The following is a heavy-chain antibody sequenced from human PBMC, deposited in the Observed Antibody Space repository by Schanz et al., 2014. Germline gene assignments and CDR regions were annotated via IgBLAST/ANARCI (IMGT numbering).Heavy chain of an antibody. CDR3: ARGHGISTRLPIDS. J-gene: IGHJ4*02. V-gene: IGHV3-53*01. CDR1: GFSVSTNY. D-gene: IGHD6-6*01. Sequence: EVQLVESGGGLIQPGGSLRLSCAVSGFSVSTNYMSWVRQAPGKGLEWVSSIYINSGSTNYADSVKGRFIISRDSSKNTLFLQMNSLRAEDTAIYYCARGHGISTRLPIDSWGQGTLVTVSS. CDR2: IYINSGST.